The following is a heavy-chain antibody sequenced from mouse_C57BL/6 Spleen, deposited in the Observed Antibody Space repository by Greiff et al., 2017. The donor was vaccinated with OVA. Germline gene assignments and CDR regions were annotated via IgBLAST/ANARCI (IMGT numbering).Heavy chain of an antibody. CDR1: GYTFTSYW. Sequence: QVPLQQPGAELVKPGASVKMSCKASGYTFTSYWITWVKQRPGQGLEWIGDISPGRGSTNYNEKFKSKATLTVDTSSSTAYMQLSSLTSEDSAVYYCARSHYYGSSYDAMDYWGQGTSVTVSS. V-gene: IGHV1-55*01. CDR2: ISPGRGST. D-gene: IGHD1-1*01. J-gene: IGHJ4*01. CDR3: ARSHYYGSSYDAMDY.